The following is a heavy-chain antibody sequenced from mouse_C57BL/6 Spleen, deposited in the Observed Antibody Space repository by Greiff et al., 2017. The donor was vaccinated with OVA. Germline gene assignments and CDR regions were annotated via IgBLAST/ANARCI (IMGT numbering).Heavy chain of an antibody. J-gene: IGHJ2*01. Sequence: VQLQQSGPELVKPGASVKISCKASGYAFSSSWMNWVKQRPGKGLEWIGRIYPGDGDTNYNGQFKGKDTLTADKSSSTAYMQRSSLTSEDSAVYFCAREYYYGIRDDWGQGTTLTVSS. D-gene: IGHD1-1*01. CDR1: GYAFSSSW. CDR2: IYPGDGDT. V-gene: IGHV1-82*01. CDR3: AREYYYGIRDD.